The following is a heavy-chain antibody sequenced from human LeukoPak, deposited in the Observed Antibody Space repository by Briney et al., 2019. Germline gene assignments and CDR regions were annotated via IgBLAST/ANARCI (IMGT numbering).Heavy chain of an antibody. D-gene: IGHD1-26*01. CDR1: GYSISSGYY. Sequence: SETLSLTCAVSGYSISSGYYWGWIRQPPGKELEWIGSIYHSGSTYYNPSLKSRVTISVDTSKNQFSLKLSSVTAADTAVYYCARGGELAAEYFQHWGQGTLVTVSS. CDR3: ARGGELAAEYFQH. V-gene: IGHV4-38-2*01. J-gene: IGHJ1*01. CDR2: IYHSGST.